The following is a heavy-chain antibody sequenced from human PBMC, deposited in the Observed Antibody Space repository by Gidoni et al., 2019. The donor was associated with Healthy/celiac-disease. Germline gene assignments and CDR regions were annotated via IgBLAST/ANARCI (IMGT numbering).Heavy chain of an antibody. CDR3: ARDVTYYDILTGYYPNYYGMDV. CDR1: RGTFSSYA. CDR2: IIPIFGTA. Sequence: QVQLVQSGAEVKKPGSSVKVSCKASRGTFSSYAIRWVRKAPGQGLEWVGGIIPIFGTANYAQKFQGRVTITADESTSTAYMELSSLRSEDTAVYYCARDVTYYDILTGYYPNYYGMDVWGQGTTVTVSS. V-gene: IGHV1-69*01. J-gene: IGHJ6*02. D-gene: IGHD3-9*01.